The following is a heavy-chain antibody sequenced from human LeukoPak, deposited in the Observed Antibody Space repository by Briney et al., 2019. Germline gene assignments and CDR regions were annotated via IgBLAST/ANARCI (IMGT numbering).Heavy chain of an antibody. Sequence: SETLSLTCAVYGGSFSGYYWSWIRQPPGKGLEWIGEINHSGSTNYNPSLKSRVTISVDTSKNQFSLKLSSVTAADTAVYYCARSWLPPYMDVWGKGTTVTISS. CDR2: INHSGST. J-gene: IGHJ6*03. CDR1: GGSFSGYY. CDR3: ARSWLPPYMDV. D-gene: IGHD6-13*01. V-gene: IGHV4-34*01.